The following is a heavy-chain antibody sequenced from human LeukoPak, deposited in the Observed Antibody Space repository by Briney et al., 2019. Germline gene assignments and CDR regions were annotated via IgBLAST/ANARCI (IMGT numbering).Heavy chain of an antibody. J-gene: IGHJ4*02. CDR2: IYYSGST. CDR1: GGSISSNSYY. CDR3: ARSPGYSISNFDY. Sequence: SETLSLTCAVSGGSISSNSYYWGWIRQPPGKGLEWIGYIYYSGSTNYNPSLKSRVTISVDTSKNQFSLKLSSVTAADTAAYYCARSPGYSISNFDYWGQGTLVTVSS. D-gene: IGHD6-13*01. V-gene: IGHV4-61*05.